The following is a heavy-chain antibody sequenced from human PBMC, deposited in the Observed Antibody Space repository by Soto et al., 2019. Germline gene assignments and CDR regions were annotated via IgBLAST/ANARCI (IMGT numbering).Heavy chain of an antibody. CDR2: ISSTTNYI. CDR1: GFTFTRYS. CDR3: ARESEDLTSNCDY. J-gene: IGHJ4*02. Sequence: RLSCAASGFTFTRYSMNWVRQAPGKGLEWVSSISSTTNYIYYGDSMKGRFTISRDKAKNSLYLEMNSLRAEDTAVYYCARESEDLTSNCDYCGQGTLGTVSS. V-gene: IGHV3-21*06.